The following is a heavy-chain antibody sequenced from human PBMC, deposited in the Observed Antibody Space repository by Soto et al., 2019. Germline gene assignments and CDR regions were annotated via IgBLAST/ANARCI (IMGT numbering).Heavy chain of an antibody. V-gene: IGHV1-3*01. D-gene: IGHD6-19*01. Sequence: QVHLVQSGAEVKKPGASVKVSCKASGYTFTNYAMHWVRQAPGHRREWMGWINAGNGNTKYSQKFQGRVTVTRDTCANTAYMELSSLRSEDKAVYYCARASGWYLDYWVQGTLVTVSS. CDR1: GYTFTNYA. J-gene: IGHJ4*02. CDR2: INAGNGNT. CDR3: ARASGWYLDY.